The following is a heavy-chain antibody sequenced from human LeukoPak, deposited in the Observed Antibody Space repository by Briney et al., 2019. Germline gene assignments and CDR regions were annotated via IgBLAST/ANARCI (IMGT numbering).Heavy chain of an antibody. J-gene: IGHJ4*02. D-gene: IGHD3-3*01. CDR2: IYYSGST. Sequence: PSETLSLTCTVSGGSISSSSYYWGWIRQPPGKGLEWIGSIYYSGSTYYNPSLKSRVTISVDTSKNRFSLKLSSVTAADTAVYYCASFYDFWSGYYWGYYFDYWGQGTLVTVSS. CDR3: ASFYDFWSGYYWGYYFDY. CDR1: GGSISSSSYY. V-gene: IGHV4-39*01.